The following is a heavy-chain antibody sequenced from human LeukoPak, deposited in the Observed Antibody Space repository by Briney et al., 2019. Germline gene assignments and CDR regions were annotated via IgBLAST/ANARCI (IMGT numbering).Heavy chain of an antibody. J-gene: IGHJ4*02. CDR2: NTYDGRNK. CDR1: GFTSSSYG. Sequence: GGSLRLSCAASGFTSSSYGMHWVRQAPGKGLEWVAVNTYDGRNKYYADSVKGRFTISRDNSKNTLYLQMNSLRAEDTAVYYCAKERSSGWYHFDYWGQGTLVAVSS. V-gene: IGHV3-30*18. D-gene: IGHD6-19*01. CDR3: AKERSSGWYHFDY.